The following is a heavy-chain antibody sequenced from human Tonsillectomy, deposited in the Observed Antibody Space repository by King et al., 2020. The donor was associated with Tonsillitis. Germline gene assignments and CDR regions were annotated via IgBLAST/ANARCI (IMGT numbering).Heavy chain of an antibody. J-gene: IGHJ6*02. CDR3: AKDSYSSSSLDLYYYYYGMDV. CDR2: ISYDGSNK. D-gene: IGHD6-6*01. CDR1: GFTFSSYG. V-gene: IGHV3-30*18. Sequence: VQLVESGGGVVQPGRSLRLSCAASGFTFSSYGMHWVRQAPGKGLEWVAVISYDGSNKYYADSVKGRFTIYRDNSKHKLYLQMKSLGAEDTAVYYCAKDSYSSSSLDLYYYYYGMDVWGQGTTVTVSS.